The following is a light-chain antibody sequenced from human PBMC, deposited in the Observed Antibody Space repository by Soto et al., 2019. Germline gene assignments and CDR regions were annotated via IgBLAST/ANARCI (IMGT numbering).Light chain of an antibody. J-gene: IGLJ2*01. V-gene: IGLV2-14*01. Sequence: QSALTQPASVSGSPGQSITISCTGTSSDVGRYNYVSWYQQYPGKAPKLIIFEVSIRPSGVSNRFSGSKSGTTASLTISGLQTDDEADYYCASYTSRTSVVFGGWTKLTVL. CDR3: ASYTSRTSVV. CDR2: EVS. CDR1: SSDVGRYNY.